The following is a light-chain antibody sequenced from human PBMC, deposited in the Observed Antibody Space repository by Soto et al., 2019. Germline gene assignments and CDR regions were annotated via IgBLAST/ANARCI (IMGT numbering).Light chain of an antibody. CDR2: AAS. CDR1: RDVGSD. CDR3: QQSYSTLYT. J-gene: IGKJ2*01. V-gene: IGKV1-39*01. Sequence: TQMTQSPLSLSASVGEKIIITCRASRDVGSDVSWYQQKPGQAPKLVIYAASNLYTGVPSRFSGRRSGTEFTLTISSLQPEDFATYYCQQSYSTLYTFGQGTKLEIK.